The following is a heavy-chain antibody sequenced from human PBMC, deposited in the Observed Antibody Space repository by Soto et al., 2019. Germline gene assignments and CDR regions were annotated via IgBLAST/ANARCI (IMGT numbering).Heavy chain of an antibody. CDR1: GFTFTNYL. CDR2: IRGSGGTT. CDR3: SKDLWVDSPVY. Sequence: GGSLRLACAASGFTFTNYLMTWVRQAPGKGLEWVSGIRGSGGTTYYADSVKGRFTISRDNSKNTLYLQMISLRVEDTAVYYCSKDLWVDSPVYGGQGTLVTVFS. V-gene: IGHV3-23*01. J-gene: IGHJ4*02. D-gene: IGHD1-26*01.